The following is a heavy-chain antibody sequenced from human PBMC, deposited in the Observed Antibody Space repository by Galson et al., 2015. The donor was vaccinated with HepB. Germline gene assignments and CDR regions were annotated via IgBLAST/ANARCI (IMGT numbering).Heavy chain of an antibody. CDR1: GFTFSSYG. CDR2: IWYDGSNK. CDR3: ARDQSTSATYYYYYGMDV. V-gene: IGHV3-33*01. D-gene: IGHD2-2*01. J-gene: IGHJ6*02. Sequence: SLRLSCAASGFTFSSYGMHWVRQAPGKGLEWVAVIWYDGSNKYYADSVKGRFTISRDNSKNTLYLQMNSLRAEDTAVYYCARDQSTSATYYYYYGMDVWGQGTTVTVSS.